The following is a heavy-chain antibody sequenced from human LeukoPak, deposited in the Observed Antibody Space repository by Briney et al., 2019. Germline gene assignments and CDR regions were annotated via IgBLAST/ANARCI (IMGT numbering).Heavy chain of an antibody. V-gene: IGHV3-30-3*01. CDR3: ARAPVRLLVDY. CDR1: GFTFSSYA. CDR2: ISYDGSNK. D-gene: IGHD2-15*01. Sequence: PGRSLRLSCAASGFTFSSYAMHWVRQAPGKGLEWVAVISYDGSNKYYADSVKGRFTISRDSSKNTLYLQMNSLRAEDTAVYYCARAPVRLLVDYWGQGTLVTVSS. J-gene: IGHJ4*02.